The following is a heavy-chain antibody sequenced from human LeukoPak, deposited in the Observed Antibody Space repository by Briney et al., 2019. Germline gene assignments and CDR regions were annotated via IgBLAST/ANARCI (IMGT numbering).Heavy chain of an antibody. CDR3: ASAGGDSRSPLPFYY. Sequence: GGSLRLSCAASGFTFSSYSMNWVRQAPGKGLEWVSSISSSSSYIYYADSVKGRFTISRDNAKNSLYLQMNSLRAEDTAVYYCASAGGDSRSPLPFYYWGQGTLVTVSS. CDR1: GFTFSSYS. J-gene: IGHJ4*02. V-gene: IGHV3-21*04. D-gene: IGHD6-6*01. CDR2: ISSSSSYI.